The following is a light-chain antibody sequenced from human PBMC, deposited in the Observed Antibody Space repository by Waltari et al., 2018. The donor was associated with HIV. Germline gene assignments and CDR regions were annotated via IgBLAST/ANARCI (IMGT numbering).Light chain of an antibody. CDR2: GAK. CDR1: SSNIGAGFD. CDR3: QSYDSGLRGWV. J-gene: IGLJ3*02. Sequence: QSVLTQSPSVSGAPGQRVTISCTGTSSNIGAGFDVHWYQHLPGPAPKLLIFGAKHRPSGVPDRVSGSMSGTSASLAITWLQADDEAYYYCQSYDSGLRGWVFGGGTKLTVL. V-gene: IGLV1-40*01.